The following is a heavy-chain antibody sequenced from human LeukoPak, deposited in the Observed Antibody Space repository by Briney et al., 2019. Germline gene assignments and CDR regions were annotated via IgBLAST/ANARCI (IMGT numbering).Heavy chain of an antibody. CDR1: GGSFSGYY. CDR2: INHSGST. CDR3: ARGARRYSSSPQAFDY. Sequence: SETLSLTCAVYGGSFSGYYWSWIRQPPGKGLEWIGEINHSGSTNYNPSLKSRVTISVDTSKNQFSLKLSSVTAADTAVYYCARGARRYSSSPQAFDYWGQGTLVTVSS. D-gene: IGHD6-6*01. J-gene: IGHJ4*02. V-gene: IGHV4-34*01.